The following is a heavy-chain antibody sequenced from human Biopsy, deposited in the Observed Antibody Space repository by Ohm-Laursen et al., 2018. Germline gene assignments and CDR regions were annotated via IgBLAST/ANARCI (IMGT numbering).Heavy chain of an antibody. CDR1: GYTFTSYD. CDR2: LNPVSGNS. V-gene: IGHV1-8*01. Sequence: ASVTVFCKASGYTFTSYDITWVRQASGHGPEWIGWLNPVSGNSNFGQKFRGRVTVTSDTSISTAYMELSGLTSDDTATYYCGRAVRNQLLTDPWGQGTLVTVTS. CDR3: GRAVRNQLLTDP. D-gene: IGHD1-7*01. J-gene: IGHJ5*02.